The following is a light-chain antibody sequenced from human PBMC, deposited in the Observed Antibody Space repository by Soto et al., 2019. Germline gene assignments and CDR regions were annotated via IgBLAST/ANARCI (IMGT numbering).Light chain of an antibody. Sequence: QSVLTQPASVSGSPGQSIPISCTGTSSDVGDYNYVSWYQQHPGKAAKLMIYDVSNRPSGVSNRFSGSKSGNTASLTISGLQAEDEADYYCSSYTSSSTLVFGTGTKLTVL. V-gene: IGLV2-14*01. CDR3: SSYTSSSTLV. J-gene: IGLJ1*01. CDR1: SSDVGDYNY. CDR2: DVS.